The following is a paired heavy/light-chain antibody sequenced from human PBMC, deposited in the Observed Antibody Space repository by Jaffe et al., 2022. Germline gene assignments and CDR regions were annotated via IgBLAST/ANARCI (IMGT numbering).Heavy chain of an antibody. Sequence: QLQLQESGPGLVKPSETLSLSCTVSGDSFSSTIYHWGWIRQPPGKGLEWIGSIHCTGTTYYNPSLKSRVTISVDTSKNQFSLQLNSVTAADTAVYYCARQATSSSSRYFDYWGQGTLVTVSS. CDR2: IHCTGTT. V-gene: IGHV4-39*01. J-gene: IGHJ4*02. CDR3: ARQATSSSSRYFDY. CDR1: GDSFSSTIYH. D-gene: IGHD6-6*01.
Light chain of an antibody. CDR1: QSLVHSDGNTY. J-gene: IGKJ4*01. CDR2: KIS. Sequence: DIVLTQTPLSSPVTLGQPASISCTSSQSLVHSDGNTYLSWLQQKPGQPPRLIIYKISNRFSGVPDRFSGSGAGTDFTLKISKVEAEDVGVYYCMQAKQWPLTFGGGTKVEIK. CDR3: MQAKQWPLT. V-gene: IGKV2-24*01.